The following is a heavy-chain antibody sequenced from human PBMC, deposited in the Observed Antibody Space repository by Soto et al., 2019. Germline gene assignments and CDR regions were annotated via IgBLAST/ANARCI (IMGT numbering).Heavy chain of an antibody. J-gene: IGHJ5*02. V-gene: IGHV1-3*01. Sequence: QVQLVQSGAEVKKPGASVKVSCKASGYTFTSYAMHWVRQAPGQRLEWMGWINAGNGNTKYSQKFQGRVTITRDTSASTAYMELSSLRSEDTAVYYCARDFDNRNYEVWFDPWGQGTLVTVSS. CDR1: GYTFTSYA. CDR3: ARDFDNRNYEVWFDP. CDR2: INAGNGNT. D-gene: IGHD1-7*01.